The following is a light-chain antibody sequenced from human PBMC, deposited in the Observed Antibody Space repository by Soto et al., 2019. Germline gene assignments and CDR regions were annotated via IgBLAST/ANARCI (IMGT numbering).Light chain of an antibody. V-gene: IGKV1-39*01. CDR3: QQSYSTPIT. Sequence: DIQMTQSPSSLSASVGDRVTITCRASQSISSYLNWYQQKPGKAPKLLIYAASSLQSGVPSRFSVSGSGTDFTLTISSLQPEDFATYSCQQSYSTPITFGQGTRLEIK. CDR2: AAS. CDR1: QSISSY. J-gene: IGKJ5*01.